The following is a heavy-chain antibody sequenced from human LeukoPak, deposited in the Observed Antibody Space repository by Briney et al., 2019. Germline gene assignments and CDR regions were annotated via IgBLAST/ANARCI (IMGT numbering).Heavy chain of an antibody. J-gene: IGHJ6*03. CDR1: GGSISSYY. CDR2: IYYSGST. D-gene: IGHD2-2*01. V-gene: IGHV4-59*01. Sequence: PSETLSLTCTVSGGSISSYYWSWIRQPPGKGLEWMGYIYYSGSTNYNPSLKSRVTISVDTSKNQFSLKLSSVTAADTAVYYCARGEYCSSTSCHPYYYYYYMDVWGKGTTVTVSS. CDR3: ARGEYCSSTSCHPYYYYYYMDV.